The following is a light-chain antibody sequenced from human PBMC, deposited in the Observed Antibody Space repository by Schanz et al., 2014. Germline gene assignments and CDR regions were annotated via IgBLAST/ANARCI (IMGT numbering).Light chain of an antibody. J-gene: IGLJ3*02. Sequence: QSALTQPPSASGSPGQSVTISCTGTSSDVGGYNYVSWYQQHPGKAPKLMIYEVSKRPSGVPDRFSGSKSGNTASLTVSGLQAEDEADYYCSSYTSSSTGVFGGGAK. CDR2: EVS. V-gene: IGLV2-8*01. CDR1: SSDVGGYNY. CDR3: SSYTSSSTGV.